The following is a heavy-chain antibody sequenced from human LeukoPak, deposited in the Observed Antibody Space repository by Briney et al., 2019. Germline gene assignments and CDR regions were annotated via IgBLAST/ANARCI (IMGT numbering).Heavy chain of an antibody. D-gene: IGHD1-26*01. J-gene: IGHJ3*02. V-gene: IGHV4-34*01. CDR3: ARALVGASLDAFDI. CDR2: INHSGSA. Sequence: SETLSLTCAVYGGSFSGYYWSWIRQPPGKGLEWIGEINHSGSANYNPSLKSRVTISVDTSKNQFSLKLSSVTAADTAVYYCARALVGASLDAFDIWGQGTMVTVSS. CDR1: GGSFSGYY.